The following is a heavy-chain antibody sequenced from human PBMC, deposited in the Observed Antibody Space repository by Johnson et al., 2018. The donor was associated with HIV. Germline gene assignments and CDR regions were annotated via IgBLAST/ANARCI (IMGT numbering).Heavy chain of an antibody. J-gene: IGHJ3*01. CDR2: FYRNGGST. CDR1: GFTLHDYD. Sequence: MQLVESGGGVVRPGGSLRLSCAASGFTLHDYDMSWVRQAPGKGLEWVSGFYRNGGSTGYAASVKGRFTISRDNARNTLYLQMNSLRAEDTAVYYCVRELGAFDLWGQGTVVTVSS. CDR3: VRELGAFDL. V-gene: IGHV3-20*04.